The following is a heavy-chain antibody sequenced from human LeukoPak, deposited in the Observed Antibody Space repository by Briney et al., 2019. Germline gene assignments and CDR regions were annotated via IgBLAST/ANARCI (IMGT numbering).Heavy chain of an antibody. J-gene: IGHJ4*02. CDR1: GFTFDAYA. D-gene: IGHD6-19*01. CDR3: AKDPRVSGWGRFDY. V-gene: IGHV3-43*02. CDR2: ISRDGGRT. Sequence: PGGPLRLSCAASGFTFDAYAMHWVRQAPGKGLEWVSFISRDGGRTYYADSVKGRFTISRDNSKNSLYLQMNSLRTEDTALYYCAKDPRVSGWGRFDYWGRGTLVTVSS.